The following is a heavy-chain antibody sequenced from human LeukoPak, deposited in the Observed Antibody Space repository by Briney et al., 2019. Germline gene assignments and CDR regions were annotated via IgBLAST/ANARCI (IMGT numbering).Heavy chain of an antibody. CDR3: ATFSGYLESRGSYYFDY. V-gene: IGHV1-24*01. CDR1: GYTLTELS. Sequence: ASVKVSCKVSGYTLTELSMHWVRQAPGKGLEWMGGFDPEDGETIYAQKFQGRVTMTEDTSTDTAYMELSSLRSEDTAVYYCATFSGYLESRGSYYFDYWGQGTLVTVSS. D-gene: IGHD3-22*01. J-gene: IGHJ4*02. CDR2: FDPEDGET.